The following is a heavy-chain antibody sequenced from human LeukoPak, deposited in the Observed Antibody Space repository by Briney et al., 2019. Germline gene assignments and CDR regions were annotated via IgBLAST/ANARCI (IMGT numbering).Heavy chain of an antibody. D-gene: IGHD6-19*01. CDR1: GFTFSSSA. CDR3: ARSRSASTSGWYDYFDY. CDR2: ISYDGSKK. Sequence: PGRSLRLSCAASGFTFSSSAMQWVRQAPGKGLEWVAVISYDGSKKYYADSVKGRFTIPRDDSKNTLYLQMNSLRGEDTAVYYCARSRSASTSGWYDYFDYWGRGTLVTVSS. J-gene: IGHJ4*02. V-gene: IGHV3-30*04.